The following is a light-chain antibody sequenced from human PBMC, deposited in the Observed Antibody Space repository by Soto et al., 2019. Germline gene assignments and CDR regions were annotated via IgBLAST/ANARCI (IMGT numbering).Light chain of an antibody. Sequence: QSVLTQPASVSGSPGQSITISCTGTSSDVGGYNYVSWYQQHPGKAPKLMIYEVSNRPSGVSNRFSGSKSGNTASLTISGLRAEDEADYYCSSYTSSSTLDVFGTGTKLTVL. CDR2: EVS. J-gene: IGLJ1*01. CDR3: SSYTSSSTLDV. CDR1: SSDVGGYNY. V-gene: IGLV2-14*01.